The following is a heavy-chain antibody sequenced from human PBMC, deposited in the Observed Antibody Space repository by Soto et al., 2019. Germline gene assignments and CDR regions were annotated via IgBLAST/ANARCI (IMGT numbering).Heavy chain of an antibody. Sequence: GASVKVSCKTSGYTFSSNYIRWVRQAPGQGLEWVGRINPITGSVDYARKFRGRLTVTRDKSTSTVYMYLSGLGSDDTAIYFCARSSITDSTTRLDYWGQGTLVTVSS. CDR2: INPITGSV. CDR1: GYTFSSNY. CDR3: ARSSITDSTTRLDY. J-gene: IGHJ4*02. D-gene: IGHD1-20*01. V-gene: IGHV1-46*01.